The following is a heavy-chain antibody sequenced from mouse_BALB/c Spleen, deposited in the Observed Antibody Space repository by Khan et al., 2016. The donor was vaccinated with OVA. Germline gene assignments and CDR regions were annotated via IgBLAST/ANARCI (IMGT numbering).Heavy chain of an antibody. Sequence: EVQLQESGPGLVKPSQSLSLTCTVTGYSITSDYAWNWIRQFPGNKLEWVGYISYSGSTSYNPSPKSRISVTRDTSKNQFFLQLNSVTTEDTATYYCARWAFFYGSGYVDVWGAGATVTVAS. CDR1: GYSITSDYA. CDR2: ISYSGST. J-gene: IGHJ1*01. D-gene: IGHD1-1*01. CDR3: ARWAFFYGSGYVDV. V-gene: IGHV3-2*02.